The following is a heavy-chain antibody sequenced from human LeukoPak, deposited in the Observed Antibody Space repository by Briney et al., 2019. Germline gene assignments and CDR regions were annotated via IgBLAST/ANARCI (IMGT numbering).Heavy chain of an antibody. CDR1: GGSFSGYY. CDR2: INHSGST. J-gene: IGHJ4*02. CDR3: ARRGYLGITMVRGVLTH. V-gene: IGHV4-34*01. Sequence: TSETLSLTCAVYGGSFSGYYWSWIRQPPGKGLEWIGEINHSGSTNYNPSLKSRVTISVDTSKNQFSLKLSSVTAADTAVYYCARRGYLGITMVRGVLTHWGQGTLVTVSS. D-gene: IGHD3-10*01.